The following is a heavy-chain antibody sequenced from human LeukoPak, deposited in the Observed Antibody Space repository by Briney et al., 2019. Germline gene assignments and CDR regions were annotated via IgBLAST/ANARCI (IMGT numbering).Heavy chain of an antibody. CDR1: GFTFSSYG. J-gene: IGHJ4*02. CDR2: ISGSGGIT. Sequence: GGSLRLSCAASGFTFSSYGMSWVRQAPGKGLEWVSAISGSGGITSYADSVKGRFTISRDNSKNTLYLQMNSLRAEDTAVYYCAKGDTTWELPHDYWGQGTLVTVSS. CDR3: AKGDTTWELPHDY. V-gene: IGHV3-23*01. D-gene: IGHD1-26*01.